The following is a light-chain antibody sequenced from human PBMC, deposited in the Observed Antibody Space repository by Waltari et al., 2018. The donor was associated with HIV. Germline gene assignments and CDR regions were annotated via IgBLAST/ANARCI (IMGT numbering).Light chain of an antibody. CDR3: YSASDDNGV. J-gene: IGLJ2*01. Sequence: SYELTQPSSVSVSPGQTARITCSGDKLPEQYARWFQQGPGQDPVLLIYKDTERPLWISERFSGSSSGTTVTLTITGDQVGDEADYYCYSASDDNGVFGGGTKLIVL. CDR1: KLPEQY. V-gene: IGLV3-27*01. CDR2: KDT.